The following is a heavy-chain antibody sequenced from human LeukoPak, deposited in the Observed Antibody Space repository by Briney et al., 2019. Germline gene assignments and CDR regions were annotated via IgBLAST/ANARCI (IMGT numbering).Heavy chain of an antibody. D-gene: IGHD2-8*02. CDR2: IRASDSNT. CDR3: GKLTTGWFEDF. CDR1: GFTLISYS. Sequence: GGSLRLSCAATGFTLISYSMTWVRQAPGKGLEWVSAIRASDSNTFYADSVKGRFTISRDSSKNTLYLQMNDLRDEDTAVYYCGKLTTGWFEDFWGQGTLVTVSS. J-gene: IGHJ4*02. V-gene: IGHV3-23*01.